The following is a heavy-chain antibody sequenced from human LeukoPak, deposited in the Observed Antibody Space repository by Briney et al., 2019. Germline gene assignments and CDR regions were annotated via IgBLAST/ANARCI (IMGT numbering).Heavy chain of an antibody. Sequence: WRSLRLSCAASGFTFSSYGMHWVRQAPGKGLEWVAVISYDGSNKYYADSVKGRFTISRDNSKNTLYLQMNSLRAEDRAVYYCAGFGESSLAFDIWGQGTMVAPSS. CDR2: ISYDGSNK. D-gene: IGHD3-10*01. CDR3: AGFGESSLAFDI. J-gene: IGHJ3*02. V-gene: IGHV3-30*03. CDR1: GFTFSSYG.